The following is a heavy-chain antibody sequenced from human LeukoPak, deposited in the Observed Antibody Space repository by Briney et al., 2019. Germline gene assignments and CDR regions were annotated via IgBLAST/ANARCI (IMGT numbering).Heavy chain of an antibody. V-gene: IGHV1-18*01. Sequence: GASVKVSCKASGYTFISYGISWVRQAPGQGLEWMGWISAYNGNTNYPQKLQGRVTMTTDTSTSTAYMELRSLRSDDTAVYYCARGCRLGGGSCYDDYWGQGTLVIVSS. D-gene: IGHD2-15*01. CDR2: ISAYNGNT. CDR1: GYTFISYG. CDR3: ARGCRLGGGSCYDDY. J-gene: IGHJ4*02.